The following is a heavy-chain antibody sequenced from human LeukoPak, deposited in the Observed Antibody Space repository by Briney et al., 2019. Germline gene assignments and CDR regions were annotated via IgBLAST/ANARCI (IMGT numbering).Heavy chain of an antibody. D-gene: IGHD6-6*01. CDR2: MNPNSGNT. J-gene: IGHJ4*02. V-gene: IGHV1-8*01. Sequence: ASVKVSCKASGYTFTSYDINWVRQATGQGLEWMGWMNPNSGNTGYAQKFQGRVTMTRNTSISTAYMELSSLRSEDTAVYYCARSARRSYYFDYWGQGTLVTVSS. CDR3: ARSARRSYYFDY. CDR1: GYTFTSYD.